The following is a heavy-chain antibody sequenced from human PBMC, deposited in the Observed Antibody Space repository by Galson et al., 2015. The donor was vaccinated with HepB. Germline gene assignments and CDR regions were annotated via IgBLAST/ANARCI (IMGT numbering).Heavy chain of an antibody. CDR1: GFTFDSYY. V-gene: IGHV3-21*01. D-gene: IGHD2/OR15-2a*01. CDR3: ARGKEEYSEYMWQNHRKYYFDY. J-gene: IGHJ4*02. Sequence: SLRLSCAASGFTFDSYYMSWARQAPGKGLEWVSSISSSANYIYYADSVNGRFTISRDNARNSLYLQIDSLRAEDTAVYYCARGKEEYSEYMWQNHRKYYFDYWGQGTLVTVSS. CDR2: ISSSANYI.